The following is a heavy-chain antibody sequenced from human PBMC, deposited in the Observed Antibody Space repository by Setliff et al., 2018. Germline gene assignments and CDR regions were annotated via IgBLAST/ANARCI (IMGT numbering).Heavy chain of an antibody. CDR1: GGSISSSNW. D-gene: IGHD3-16*02. Sequence: SETLSLTCAVSGGSISSSNWWSWVRQPPGKGLEWIGEIYHSGSTNYNPSLKSRVTISVDKSENQFSLKLSSVTAADTAVYYCARALPLGFRSALIPWGQGTLVTVSS. CDR2: IYHSGST. J-gene: IGHJ5*02. CDR3: ARALPLGFRSALIP. V-gene: IGHV4-4*02.